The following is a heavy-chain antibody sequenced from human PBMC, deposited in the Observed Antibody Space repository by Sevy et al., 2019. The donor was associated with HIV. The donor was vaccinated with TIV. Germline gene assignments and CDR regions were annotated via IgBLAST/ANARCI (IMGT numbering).Heavy chain of an antibody. V-gene: IGHV3-33*01. CDR2: IWYDGSNK. Sequence: GGSLRLSCAASGFTFSSYGMHWVRQAPGKGLEWVAVIWYDGSNKYYTNSVKGRFTISRDNSKNMVYLQMNSLRAEDTAVYYCARDKLLPVMVTMVRGALSSYFDYWGQGTLVTVSS. D-gene: IGHD3-10*01. CDR1: GFTFSSYG. J-gene: IGHJ4*02. CDR3: ARDKLLPVMVTMVRGALSSYFDY.